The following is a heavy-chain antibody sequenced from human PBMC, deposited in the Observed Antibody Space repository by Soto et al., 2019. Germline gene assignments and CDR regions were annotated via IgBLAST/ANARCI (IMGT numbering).Heavy chain of an antibody. J-gene: IGHJ4*02. V-gene: IGHV1-69*02. D-gene: IGHD6-13*01. CDR2: IIPILGIA. CDR1: GGTFSSYT. CDR3: ARGSSSWESDY. Sequence: GASVKVSCKASGGTFSSYTISWVRQAPGQGLEWMGRIIPILGIANYAQKFQGRVTITADKSTSTAYMELSSLRSEDTAVYYCARGSSSWESDYWGQGTLVTVSS.